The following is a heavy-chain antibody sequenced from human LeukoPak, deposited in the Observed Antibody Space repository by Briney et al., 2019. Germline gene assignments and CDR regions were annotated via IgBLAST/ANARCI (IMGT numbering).Heavy chain of an antibody. CDR2: IYHSGST. J-gene: IGHJ5*02. V-gene: IGHV4-38-2*01. Sequence: PSETLSLTCAVSGYSISSGYYWGWIRQPPGKGLEWIWSIYHSGSTYYNPSLKSRVTISVDTSKNQFSLKLSSVTAADTAVYYCARALGYDFWSGYYTGNWFDPWGQGTLVTVSS. CDR1: GYSISSGYY. D-gene: IGHD3-3*01. CDR3: ARALGYDFWSGYYTGNWFDP.